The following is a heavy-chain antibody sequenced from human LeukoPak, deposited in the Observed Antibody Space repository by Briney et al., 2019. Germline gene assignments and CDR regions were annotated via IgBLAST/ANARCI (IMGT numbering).Heavy chain of an antibody. D-gene: IGHD4-17*01. J-gene: IGHJ4*02. CDR3: ARGAGDYARYYFDY. Sequence: SETLSLTCAVYGGSFSGFYWSWIRQPPGKGLEWIGEINHSGSTNYNPSLKSRVTISVDTSKNQFSLKLSSVTAADTAVYYCARGAGDYARYYFDYWGQGTLVTASS. CDR1: GGSFSGFY. CDR2: INHSGST. V-gene: IGHV4-34*01.